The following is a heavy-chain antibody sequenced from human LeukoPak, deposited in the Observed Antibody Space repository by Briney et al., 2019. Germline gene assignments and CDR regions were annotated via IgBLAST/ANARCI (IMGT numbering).Heavy chain of an antibody. V-gene: IGHV3-21*01. CDR2: ISSSSSYI. D-gene: IGHD1-1*01. CDR3: ARDKVGTTGY. J-gene: IGHJ4*02. CDR1: GFTLISYS. Sequence: GGSLRLSCAASGFTLISYSMNWVRQAPGRGLEWVSSISSSSSYIYYADSVKGRFTISRDNAKNSLYLQMNSLRAEDTAVYYCARDKVGTTGYWGQGTLVTVSS.